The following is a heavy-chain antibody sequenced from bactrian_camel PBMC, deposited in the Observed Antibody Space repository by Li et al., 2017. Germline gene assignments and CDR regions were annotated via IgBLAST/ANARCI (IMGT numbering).Heavy chain of an antibody. V-gene: IGHV3S53*01. D-gene: IGHD1*01. CDR2: IDSDGIT. CDR1: IGC. J-gene: IGHJ4*01. Sequence: IGCMGWFRQVPGLEREGIGSIDSDGITTYADSLKARFTISRDNAKSTLYLQMNSLKPADSAMYYCAADFYCTSAMQGLRLMSHLPHYGQGTQVTVS.